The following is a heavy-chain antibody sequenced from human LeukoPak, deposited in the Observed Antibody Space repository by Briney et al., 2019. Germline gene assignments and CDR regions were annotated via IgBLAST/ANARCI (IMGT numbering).Heavy chain of an antibody. J-gene: IGHJ4*02. CDR1: GGSISGYY. V-gene: IGHV4-59*12. CDR2: IYHSGST. CDR3: ARDISPGY. D-gene: IGHD3-16*02. Sequence: SETLSLTCTVSGGSISGYYWSWIRQPPGKGLEWIGYIYHSGSTYYNPSLKSRVTISVDRSKNQFSLKLSSVTAADTAVYYCARDISPGYWGQGTLVTVSS.